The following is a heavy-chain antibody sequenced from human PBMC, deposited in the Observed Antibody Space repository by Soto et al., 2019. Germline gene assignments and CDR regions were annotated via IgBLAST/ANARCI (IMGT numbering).Heavy chain of an antibody. CDR2: ISSSGSTI. CDR1: GFTFSSYE. CDR3: ARDRYSGYDLSY. D-gene: IGHD5-12*01. Sequence: SLRLSCAASGFTFSSYEMNWVRQAPGKGLEWVSYISSSGSTIYYADSAKGRFTISRDNAKNSLYLQMNSLRAEDTAVYYCARDRYSGYDLSYWGQGTLVTVSS. V-gene: IGHV3-48*03. J-gene: IGHJ4*02.